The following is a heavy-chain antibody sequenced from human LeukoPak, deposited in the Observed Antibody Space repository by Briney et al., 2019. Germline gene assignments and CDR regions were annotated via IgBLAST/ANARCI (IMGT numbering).Heavy chain of an antibody. J-gene: IGHJ6*02. CDR3: ARALWFGESFYGMDV. CDR1: GYTSTSYD. CDR2: INPNSGNT. D-gene: IGHD3-10*01. Sequence: ASLKDSCKAPGYTSTSYDINWVRQTTGQGLEWRGCINPNSGNTGYAQKIQGRVTMTRTTSISTDYMEMGSLRSEDTAVYYCARALWFGESFYGMDVWGQGATVTVSS. V-gene: IGHV1-8*01.